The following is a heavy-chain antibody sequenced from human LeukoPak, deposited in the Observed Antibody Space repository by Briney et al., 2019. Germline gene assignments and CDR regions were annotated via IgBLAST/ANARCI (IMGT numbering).Heavy chain of an antibody. CDR3: ARRASTIFGVVIISFWFDP. D-gene: IGHD3-3*01. Sequence: GGSLRLSCAASGFTFSSYWMSWVRQAPGKGLEWVANIKQDGSEKYYVDSVKGRFTISRDNAKNSLYLQMNSLRAEGTAVYYCARRASTIFGVVIISFWFDPWGQGTLVTVSS. V-gene: IGHV3-7*01. J-gene: IGHJ5*02. CDR2: IKQDGSEK. CDR1: GFTFSSYW.